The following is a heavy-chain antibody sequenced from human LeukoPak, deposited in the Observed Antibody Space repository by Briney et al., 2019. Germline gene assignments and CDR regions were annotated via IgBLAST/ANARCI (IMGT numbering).Heavy chain of an antibody. J-gene: IGHJ4*02. CDR3: ARNRGSASSGFYLDY. V-gene: IGHV3-48*01. CDR1: GFTFSNYN. CDR2: ITSRSSSI. D-gene: IGHD3-22*01. Sequence: GGSLRLSCAASGFTFSNYNMNWVRQAPGKGLEWASYITSRSSSIYYADSVKGRFTISRDNAQNSLYLQMNSLRAEDTAVYHCARNRGSASSGFYLDYWGQGTLVTVSS.